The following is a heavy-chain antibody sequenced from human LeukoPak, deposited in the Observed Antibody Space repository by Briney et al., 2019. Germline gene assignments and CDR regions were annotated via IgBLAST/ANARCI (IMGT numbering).Heavy chain of an antibody. CDR1: GYTFTGYY. V-gene: IGHV1-2*02. D-gene: IGHD2-15*01. CDR3: ARDGYCSGGSCPPPKLYYYYYMDV. CDR2: INPNSGGT. J-gene: IGHJ6*03. Sequence: ASVKVSCKASGYTFTGYYMHWVRQAPGQGLEWMGWINPNSGGTNYAQKFQGRVTMTRDTSTSTVYMELSSLRSEDTAVYYCARDGYCSGGSCPPPKLYYYYYMDVWGKGTTVTISS.